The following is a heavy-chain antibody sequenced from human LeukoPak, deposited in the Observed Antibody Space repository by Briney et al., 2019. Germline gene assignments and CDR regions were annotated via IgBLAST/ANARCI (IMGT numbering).Heavy chain of an antibody. D-gene: IGHD6-19*01. CDR1: GFIFSDYY. V-gene: IGHV3-66*01. CDR2: NYSGGST. J-gene: IGHJ6*02. Sequence: PGGSLRLFCAASGFIFSDYYMSWVRQAPGKGLEGVSVNYSGGSTYYADSVKGRFIISRDYSKNTLYLQMNSRGAEDTAVYYCARDRDSSGWVKIWGQGTTVTVSS. CDR3: ARDRDSSGWVKI.